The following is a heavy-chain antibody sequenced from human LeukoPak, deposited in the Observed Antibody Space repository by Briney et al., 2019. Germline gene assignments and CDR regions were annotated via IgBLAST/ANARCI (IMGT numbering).Heavy chain of an antibody. CDR1: GFTFDDYG. Sequence: GGSLRLSCAASGFTFDDYGMNWVRQAPGKGLEWVSYISSSSSTIYYADSVKGRFTISRDNAKNSLYLQMNSLRAEDTAVYYCARGTLGYFDYWGQGTLVTVSS. CDR2: ISSSSSTI. CDR3: ARGTLGYFDY. J-gene: IGHJ4*02. D-gene: IGHD7-27*01. V-gene: IGHV3-48*01.